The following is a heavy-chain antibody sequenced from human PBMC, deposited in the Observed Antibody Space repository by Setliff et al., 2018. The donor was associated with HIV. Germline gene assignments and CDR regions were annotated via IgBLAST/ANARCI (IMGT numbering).Heavy chain of an antibody. CDR2: SRSISEDYTT. J-gene: IGHJ4*02. Sequence: GESLKISCAASGLIFNDHFMDWVRQAPGKGLEWIGRSRSISEDYTTYYAASVKGRFSISRHDSENTLFLQMNSLSTEDTAVYYCALMPWGVPYWGRGTLVTVSS. CDR1: GLIFNDHF. V-gene: IGHV3-72*01. CDR3: ALMPWGVPY. D-gene: IGHD3-10*01.